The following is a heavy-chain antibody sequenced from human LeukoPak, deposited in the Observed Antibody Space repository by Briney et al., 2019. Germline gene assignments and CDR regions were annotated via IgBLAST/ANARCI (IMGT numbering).Heavy chain of an antibody. Sequence: GGSLRLSCAASGFTFNSYAMSWVRQAPGKGLEWVSAIRGSGGGTYYADSVKGRFTISRDNSKNTLYLQMNSLRDEDTALYYCAKAGIGVVGYFDYWGQGALVTVSS. J-gene: IGHJ4*02. CDR1: GFTFNSYA. V-gene: IGHV3-23*01. CDR2: IRGSGGGT. CDR3: AKAGIGVVGYFDY. D-gene: IGHD6-19*01.